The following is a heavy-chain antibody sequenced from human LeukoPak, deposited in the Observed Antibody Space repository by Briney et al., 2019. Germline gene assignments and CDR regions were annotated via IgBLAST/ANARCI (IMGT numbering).Heavy chain of an antibody. Sequence: GGSLRLSCAASGFTFSSYSMNWLHQAPGKGLEWVSSISSSSSYIYYAASVKGRFTISRDNAKNSLYLQMNSLRAEDTAVYYCARDPGGYSPRAFDIWGQGTRVTVSS. CDR1: GFTFSSYS. J-gene: IGHJ3*02. CDR2: ISSSSSYI. CDR3: ARDPGGYSPRAFDI. D-gene: IGHD3-10*01. V-gene: IGHV3-21*01.